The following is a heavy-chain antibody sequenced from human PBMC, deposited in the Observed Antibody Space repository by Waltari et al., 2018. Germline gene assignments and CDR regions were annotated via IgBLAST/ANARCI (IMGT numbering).Heavy chain of an antibody. J-gene: IGHJ6*02. Sequence: EVQLVESGGGLVQPGGSLRLYCAASGFTFTQYWMHWVRQDAGKGLMWVAHINSDGRSTTYGDSVKGRFTITRDNARDTVYLQMTSLRAEDTAVYFCVTDDPGLGLDVWGQGTTVTVSS. CDR3: VTDDPGLGLDV. CDR1: GFTFTQYW. CDR2: INSDGRST. V-gene: IGHV3-74*01. D-gene: IGHD7-27*01.